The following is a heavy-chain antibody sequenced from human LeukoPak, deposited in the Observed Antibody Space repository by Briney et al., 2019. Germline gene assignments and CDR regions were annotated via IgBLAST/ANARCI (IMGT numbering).Heavy chain of an antibody. CDR1: GYTFTGYY. D-gene: IGHD6-19*01. CDR3: ARDPSSSGWEGDWFDP. V-gene: IGHV1-2*02. J-gene: IGHJ5*02. Sequence: ASVKVSCKASGYTFTGYYMHWVRQAPGQGLEGMGWINPNSGGTNYAQKFQGRVTMTRDTSISTAYMELSRLRSDDAAVYYCARDPSSSGWEGDWFDPWGQGTLVTVSS. CDR2: INPNSGGT.